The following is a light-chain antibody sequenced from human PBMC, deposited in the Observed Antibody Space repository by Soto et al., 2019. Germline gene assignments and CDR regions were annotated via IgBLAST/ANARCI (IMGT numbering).Light chain of an antibody. V-gene: IGKV1-5*03. CDR3: QQYGSSPLWT. Sequence: DIQMTQSPSSLSASVGDRVTITGGASQGISSWLAWYQQKPGKAPKLLIYKASTLKSGVPSRFSGSGSGTDFTLTISRLEPEDFAVYYCQQYGSSPLWTFGQGTKVDI. CDR1: QGISSW. J-gene: IGKJ1*01. CDR2: KAS.